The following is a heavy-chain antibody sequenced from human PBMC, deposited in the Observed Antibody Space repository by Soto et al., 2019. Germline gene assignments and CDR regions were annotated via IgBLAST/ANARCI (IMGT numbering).Heavy chain of an antibody. V-gene: IGHV3-21*01. CDR3: ARDLGSSWDPSPYYYYYGMDV. CDR2: ISSRSSYI. D-gene: IGHD6-13*01. CDR1: EFTFSDYS. Sequence: VGSLRLSCAASEFTFSDYSMNWVRQAPGKGLEWVSSISSRSSYIYYADSVKGRFTISRDNAKNSLFLQMNSLRAEDTAVYYRARDLGSSWDPSPYYYYYGMDVWGQGTTVTVSS. J-gene: IGHJ6*02.